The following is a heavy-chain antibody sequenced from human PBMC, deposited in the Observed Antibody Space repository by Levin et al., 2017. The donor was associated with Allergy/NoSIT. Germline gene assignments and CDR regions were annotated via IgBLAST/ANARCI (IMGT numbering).Heavy chain of an antibody. V-gene: IGHV4-30-2*01. CDR1: GDSISNGGYS. D-gene: IGHD2-8*02. CDR3: ARSSPVLVVAGWFDP. J-gene: IGHJ5*02. CDR2: IYQTGNT. Sequence: PSQTLSLTCAVSGDSISNGGYSWSWIRQTPGKGLEFLGYIYQTGNTFYNPSLKSRLTMSVDRAHNQFSLKLTSVPAADTAVYFCARSSPVLVVAGWFDPWGQGILVSVSS.